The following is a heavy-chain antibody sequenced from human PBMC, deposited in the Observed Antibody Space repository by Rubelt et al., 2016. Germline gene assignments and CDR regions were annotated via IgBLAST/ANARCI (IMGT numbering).Heavy chain of an antibody. V-gene: IGHV4-39*01. CDR1: GGSISSSSYY. D-gene: IGHD6-19*01. Sequence: QLQLQESGPGLVKPSETLSLTCTVSGGSISSSSYYWGWIRQPPGKGLEWIGSIYYSWIPYYNLSLKGRGTISCETSEHKVALKLSSVTAADTAVYYCARLGVVAGIDYWGQGTLVTVSS. J-gene: IGHJ4*02. CDR2: IYYSWIP. CDR3: ARLGVVAGIDY.